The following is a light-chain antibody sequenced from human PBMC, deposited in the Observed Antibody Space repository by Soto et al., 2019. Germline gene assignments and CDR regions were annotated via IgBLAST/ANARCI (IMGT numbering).Light chain of an antibody. CDR2: QAS. Sequence: DIQMTQSPSTLSASVGDRVTITCRASQRISSWLAWYQQKPGKAPKLLIYQASSLESGVPSRFSGSGSGAEFTLTISSLQPDDFATYYCQQYNTYSVTFGQGTKLEIK. CDR3: QQYNTYSVT. V-gene: IGKV1-5*03. J-gene: IGKJ2*01. CDR1: QRISSW.